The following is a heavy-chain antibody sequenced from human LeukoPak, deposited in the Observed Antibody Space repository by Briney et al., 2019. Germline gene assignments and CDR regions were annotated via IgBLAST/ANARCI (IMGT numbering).Heavy chain of an antibody. Sequence: GGSLRLSCAASGFTFSSYEMNWVRQAPGKGLEWVSYISSSVGTIYYADSVKGRFTISRDNAKNSLYLQMNSLRAEDTAAYYCARAVLYYYYGMEVWGQGTTVTVS. CDR2: ISSSVGTI. CDR1: GFTFSSYE. J-gene: IGHJ6*01. V-gene: IGHV3-48*03. CDR3: ARAVLYYYYGMEV.